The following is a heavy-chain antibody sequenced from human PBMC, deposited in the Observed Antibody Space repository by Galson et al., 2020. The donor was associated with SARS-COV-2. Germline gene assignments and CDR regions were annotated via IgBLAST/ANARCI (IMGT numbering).Heavy chain of an antibody. D-gene: IGHD2-8*02. J-gene: IGHJ4*02. CDR2: NSAYHGNT. V-gene: IGHV1-18*01. CDR3: AGEGYCTGGVCSPEAEGGY. Sequence: SVKVSCKPSGYTLTSYGISWVRQAPGQGLEGMCWNSAYHGNTHYAQKLQDRVTLTTDASTNAAYRELRSLRADDTAVYYCAGEGYCTGGVCSPEAEGGYCGQGTLVTVSS. CDR1: GYTLTSYG.